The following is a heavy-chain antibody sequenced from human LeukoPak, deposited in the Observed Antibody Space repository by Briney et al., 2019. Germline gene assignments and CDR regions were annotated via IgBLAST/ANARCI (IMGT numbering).Heavy chain of an antibody. V-gene: IGHV3-74*01. CDR2: INSDGSST. D-gene: IGHD6-19*01. Sequence: GGSLRLSCAGSGFTFSSYLMHWVRQAPGKGLVWVSRINSDGSSTSYADSVKGRFTISRDNAKNTLYLQMNSLRAEDTAVYYCARDVGGSGWSFDLWGQGTLVTVSS. CDR3: ARDVGGSGWSFDL. CDR1: GFTFSSYL. J-gene: IGHJ4*02.